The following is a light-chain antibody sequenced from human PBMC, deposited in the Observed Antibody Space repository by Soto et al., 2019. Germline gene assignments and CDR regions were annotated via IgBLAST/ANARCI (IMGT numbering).Light chain of an antibody. J-gene: IGKJ3*01. V-gene: IGKV3-20*01. CDR1: QSVSSSY. CDR2: GAS. Sequence: EIVLTQSPGTLSLSPGERATLSCRASQSVSSSYLAWYQQKPGQAPRLLIYGASSRATGIPDRFSGSGSGTDFTLTISSLEPEDFAVYYCQQRYTLITFGPGTKVDIK. CDR3: QQRYTLIT.